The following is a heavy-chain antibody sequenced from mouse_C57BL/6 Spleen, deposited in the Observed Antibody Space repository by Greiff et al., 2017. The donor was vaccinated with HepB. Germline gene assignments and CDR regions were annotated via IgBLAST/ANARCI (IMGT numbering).Heavy chain of an antibody. D-gene: IGHD2-3*01. Sequence: ESGPGLVKPSQSLSLTCSVTGYSITSGYYWNWIRQFPGNKLEWMGYISYDGSNNYNPSLKNRISITRDTSKNQVFLKLNSVTTEDTATYYCARDDGFYYAMDYWGQGTSVTVSS. J-gene: IGHJ4*01. CDR2: ISYDGSN. CDR3: ARDDGFYYAMDY. V-gene: IGHV3-6*01. CDR1: GYSITSGYY.